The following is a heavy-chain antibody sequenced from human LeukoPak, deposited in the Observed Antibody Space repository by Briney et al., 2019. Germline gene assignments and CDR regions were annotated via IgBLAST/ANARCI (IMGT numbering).Heavy chain of an antibody. CDR2: ISGGSGNT. Sequence: GGSLRLSCAGSGCTFSDSAMSWVRQAPGKGLEWVSGISGGSGNTNYADSVKGRFTVSRDNSKNTLYLQMNSLRADDTAVYYCAKDGGPTVFYYFDYWGRGTLVTVSS. V-gene: IGHV3-23*01. CDR3: AKDGGPTVFYYFDY. D-gene: IGHD1-1*01. CDR1: GCTFSDSA. J-gene: IGHJ4*02.